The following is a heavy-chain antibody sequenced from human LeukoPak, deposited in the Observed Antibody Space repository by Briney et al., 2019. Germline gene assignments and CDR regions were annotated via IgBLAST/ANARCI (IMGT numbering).Heavy chain of an antibody. V-gene: IGHV4-59*08. J-gene: IGHJ2*01. Sequence: SETLSPTCTVSGGSISSYYWSWIRQPPGKGLEWIGYIYYSGSTNYNPSLKSRVTISVDTSKNQFSLKLSSVTAADTAVYYCASLSSGWYYWYFDLWGRGTLVTVSS. CDR3: ASLSSGWYYWYFDL. D-gene: IGHD6-19*01. CDR2: IYYSGST. CDR1: GGSISSYY.